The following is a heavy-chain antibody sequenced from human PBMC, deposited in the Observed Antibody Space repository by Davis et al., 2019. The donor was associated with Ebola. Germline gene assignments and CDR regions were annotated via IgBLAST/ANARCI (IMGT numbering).Heavy chain of an antibody. CDR3: ARGGTTVVTLDY. D-gene: IGHD4-23*01. J-gene: IGHJ4*02. CDR1: GGSISSYY. V-gene: IGHV4-59*01. Sequence: PSETLSLTCTVSGGSISSYYWSWIRQPPGKGLEWIGYIYYSGSTNYNPSLKSRVTISVDTSKNQFSLKLSSVTAADTAVYYCARGGTTVVTLDYWGQGTLVTVSS. CDR2: IYYSGST.